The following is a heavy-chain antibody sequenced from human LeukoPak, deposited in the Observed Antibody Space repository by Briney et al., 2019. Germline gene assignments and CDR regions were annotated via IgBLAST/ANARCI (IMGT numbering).Heavy chain of an antibody. CDR3: ARGERNGPDY. J-gene: IGHJ4*02. CDR1: GGSVSRYY. CDR2: IHDSGST. Sequence: SETLSLTYAVSGGSVSRYYWSWIRQSPGKGLEWIGYIHDSGSTNSNPSLKSRVTISMDTSKNQVSLKLTSVTAADTALYYCARGERNGPDYWGQGTVVSVSS. V-gene: IGHV4-59*02. D-gene: IGHD2-8*01.